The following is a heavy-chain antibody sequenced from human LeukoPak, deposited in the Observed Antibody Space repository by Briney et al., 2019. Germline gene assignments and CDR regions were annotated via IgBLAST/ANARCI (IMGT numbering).Heavy chain of an antibody. CDR1: GYTFTNYW. D-gene: IGHD2-2*01. J-gene: IGHJ4*02. V-gene: IGHV5-51*01. CDR2: IYPGDSDT. CDR3: ARHATPYCSSTSCYVAY. Sequence: GESLKISCKSSGYTFTNYWIGWVRQMPGKGLEWMGIIYPGDSDTRYSPSFQGQVTISADKSISTAYLQWSSLKASDTAIYYCARHATPYCSSTSCYVAYWGQGTLVTVSS.